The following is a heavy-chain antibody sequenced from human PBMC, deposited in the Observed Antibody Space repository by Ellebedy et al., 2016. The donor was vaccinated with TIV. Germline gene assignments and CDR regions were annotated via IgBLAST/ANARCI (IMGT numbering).Heavy chain of an antibody. CDR1: GGSISSYY. CDR3: AREEGVNDAFDI. CDR2: IYYSGST. V-gene: IGHV4-59*01. J-gene: IGHJ3*02. Sequence: SETLSLXXTVSGGSISSYYWSWIRQPPGKGLEWIGYIYYSGSTNYNPSLKSRVTISVDTSKNQFSLKLSSVTAADTAVYYCAREEGVNDAFDIWGQGTMVTVSS. D-gene: IGHD3-16*01.